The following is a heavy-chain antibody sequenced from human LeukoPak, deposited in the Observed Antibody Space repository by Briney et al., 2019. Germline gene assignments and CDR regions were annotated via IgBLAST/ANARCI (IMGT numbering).Heavy chain of an antibody. J-gene: IGHJ4*02. V-gene: IGHV3-74*01. CDR3: ARAYYDSSGRYFDY. D-gene: IGHD3-22*01. CDR1: GFTFNSYW. Sequence: PGGSLRLSCAASGFTFNSYWMHWVRQAPGKGLVWVSRINSDGNSTSYADSVKGRFTISRDNAKNTLYLQMNSLRAEDTAVYYCARAYYDSSGRYFDYWGQGTLVTVSS. CDR2: INSDGNST.